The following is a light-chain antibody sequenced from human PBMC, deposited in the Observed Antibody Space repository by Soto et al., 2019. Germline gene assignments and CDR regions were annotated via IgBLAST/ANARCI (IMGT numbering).Light chain of an antibody. CDR1: QSISPW. CDR3: QQYRSRPYT. V-gene: IGKV1-5*03. J-gene: IGKJ2*01. CDR2: RAS. Sequence: DIQMTQSPSTLSAYVGERVTITCRASQSISPWLAWYQKKPGKAPNLLIYRASNLQTGVPSRFSGSRSGTEFTLTNNSLQPDDFATYYCQQYRSRPYTFGQGTKLEIE.